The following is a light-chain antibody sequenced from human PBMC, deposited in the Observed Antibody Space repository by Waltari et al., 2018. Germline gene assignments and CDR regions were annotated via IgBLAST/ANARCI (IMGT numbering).Light chain of an antibody. J-gene: IGKJ2*01. CDR2: GAS. CDR3: LQYDNWPRV. CDR1: QSVSSN. V-gene: IGKV3-15*01. Sequence: EIVMTQSPATLSVSPGERATLPCRASQSVSSNLAWFQKKPGQAPRLLIYGASTRATGFSARFRGSGSGTEFTLTISSLQSEDFAVYFCLQYDNWPRVFGQGTKLEIK.